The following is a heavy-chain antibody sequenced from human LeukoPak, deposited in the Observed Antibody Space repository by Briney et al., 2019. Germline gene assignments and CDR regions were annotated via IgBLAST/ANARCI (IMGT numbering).Heavy chain of an antibody. Sequence: GGSLRLSCAASGFTFSSYEMNWVRQAPGKGLEWVSYISSSSSYTNYADSVKGRFTISRNNAKNSLYLQMNSLRAEDTAVYYCAREGIAADLNYWGQGTLVTVSS. V-gene: IGHV3-21*05. J-gene: IGHJ4*02. D-gene: IGHD6-13*01. CDR2: ISSSSSYT. CDR1: GFTFSSYE. CDR3: AREGIAADLNY.